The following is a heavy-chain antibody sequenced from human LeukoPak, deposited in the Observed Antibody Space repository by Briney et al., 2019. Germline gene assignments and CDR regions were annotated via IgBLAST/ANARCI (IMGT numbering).Heavy chain of an antibody. D-gene: IGHD3-22*01. V-gene: IGHV3-33*06. CDR3: AKGPYYSERSVNSHFDH. CDR2: IWFDRSNK. Sequence: PGGSLRPSCPPSAFTLAIYGMHWVRPAADKGLEWVAGIWFDRSNKYYAESVRGRFTSSRDNSKNTLYLQMDGLKAEDTALYYWAKGPYYSERSVNSHFDHWGQGTLVTVSS. CDR1: AFTLAIYG. J-gene: IGHJ4*02.